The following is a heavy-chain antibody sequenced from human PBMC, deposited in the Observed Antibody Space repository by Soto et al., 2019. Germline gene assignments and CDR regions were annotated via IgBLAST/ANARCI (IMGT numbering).Heavy chain of an antibody. Sequence: EVQLLESGGGLLQPGGSLRLSCSASGFTFNNYAMAWVRQAPGEELEWVSGISGSGATPYYADSVKGRFTISRDNSKNTLFLQMNSLSAEDTAVYFCAKAGYCTGVSCYFYYFDSWGQGTLVTVSS. J-gene: IGHJ4*02. V-gene: IGHV3-23*01. CDR2: ISGSGATP. D-gene: IGHD2-15*01. CDR3: AKAGYCTGVSCYFYYFDS. CDR1: GFTFNNYA.